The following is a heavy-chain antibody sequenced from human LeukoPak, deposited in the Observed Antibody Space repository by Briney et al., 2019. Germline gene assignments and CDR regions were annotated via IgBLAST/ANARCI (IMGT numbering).Heavy chain of an antibody. CDR2: ISTNGGST. J-gene: IGHJ4*02. D-gene: IGHD5-24*01. V-gene: IGHV3-64D*09. Sequence: SGGSLRLSCSASGFTFGSYAMHWVRQAPGKGLEYVSAISTNGGSTYYADSVKGRLTISRDNSKNTLYLQMNSLRAEDTAVYYCVTAPRDGNTNWGQGTLVTVSS. CDR1: GFTFGSYA. CDR3: VTAPRDGNTN.